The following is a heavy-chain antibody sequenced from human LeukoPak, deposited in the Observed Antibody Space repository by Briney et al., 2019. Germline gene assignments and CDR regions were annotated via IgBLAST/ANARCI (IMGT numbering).Heavy chain of an antibody. Sequence: PGGSLRLSCAASGFTFDDYGMSWVRQAPGKGLEWVSGINWNGGSTGYADSVKGRFTISRDNAKNSLYLQMNSLRAEDTALYYCARDSMQLVRGFFVAFDIWGQGTMVTVSS. D-gene: IGHD6-13*01. J-gene: IGHJ3*02. CDR3: ARDSMQLVRGFFVAFDI. CDR2: INWNGGST. CDR1: GFTFDDYG. V-gene: IGHV3-20*04.